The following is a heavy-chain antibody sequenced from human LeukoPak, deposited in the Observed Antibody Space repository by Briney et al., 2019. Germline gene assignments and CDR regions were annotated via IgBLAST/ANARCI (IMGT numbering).Heavy chain of an antibody. CDR1: GFTFSSCW. Sequence: GGSLRLSCAASGFTFSSCWMHWVRQAPGKGLVWVSRINSDGSSTNYADSVKGRFTISRNNAKNTLYLQMNSLRAEDTAVYYCASVVGGYYPPVEGFDIWGQGTMVTVSS. J-gene: IGHJ3*02. D-gene: IGHD3-3*01. CDR2: INSDGSST. V-gene: IGHV3-74*01. CDR3: ASVVGGYYPPVEGFDI.